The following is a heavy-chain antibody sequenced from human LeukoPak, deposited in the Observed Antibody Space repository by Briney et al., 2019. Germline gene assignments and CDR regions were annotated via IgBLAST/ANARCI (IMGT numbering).Heavy chain of an antibody. Sequence: PSETLSLTCTVSGGSISSSSYYWGWIRQPPGKGLEWIGSIYYSGSTYYNPSLKSRVTISVDTSKNQFSLKLSSVTAADTAVYYCARSIAAAGIRWFDPWGQGTLVTVSS. V-gene: IGHV4-39*01. J-gene: IGHJ5*02. CDR2: IYYSGST. D-gene: IGHD6-13*01. CDR1: GGSISSSSYY. CDR3: ARSIAAAGIRWFDP.